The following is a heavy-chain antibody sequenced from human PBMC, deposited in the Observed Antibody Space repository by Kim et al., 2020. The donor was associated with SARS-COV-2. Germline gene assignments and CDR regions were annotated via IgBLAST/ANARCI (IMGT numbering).Heavy chain of an antibody. CDR1: GGSFSGYY. D-gene: IGHD6-13*01. CDR3: ARGSTRSGYSSSWYIKYYYYGMDV. J-gene: IGHJ6*02. Sequence: SETLSLTCAVYGGSFSGYYWSWIRQPPGKGLEWIGEINHSGSTNYNPSLKSRVTISVDTSKNQFSLKLSSVTAADTAVYYCARGSTRSGYSSSWYIKYYYYGMDVWGQGTTVTVSS. CDR2: INHSGST. V-gene: IGHV4-34*01.